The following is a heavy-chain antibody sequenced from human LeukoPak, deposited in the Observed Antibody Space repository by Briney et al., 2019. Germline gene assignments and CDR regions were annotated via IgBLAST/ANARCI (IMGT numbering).Heavy chain of an antibody. Sequence: PSQTLSLTCTVSGGSISSGDYYWSWIRQPPGKGLEWIGYIYYSGSTYYNPSLKSRVTISVDTSKNQFSLKLSSVTAADTAVYYCARGTTWIQLWSHYWYFDLWGRGTLVTVSP. CDR3: ARGTTWIQLWSHYWYFDL. D-gene: IGHD5-18*01. CDR2: IYYSGST. V-gene: IGHV4-30-4*01. J-gene: IGHJ2*01. CDR1: GGSISSGDYY.